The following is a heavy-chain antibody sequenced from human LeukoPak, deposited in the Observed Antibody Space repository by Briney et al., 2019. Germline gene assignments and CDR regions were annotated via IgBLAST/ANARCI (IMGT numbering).Heavy chain of an antibody. Sequence: GGSLRLFCAASGFSVCGKFMSWVRQAPGKGLEWVSIIHYDGKIRYAGSVGGRFTIYRDDSENTLFLQMNSLRVDDTAVYFCASGDGYLQPYWGQGTLVTVSS. V-gene: IGHV3-53*01. CDR1: GFSVCGKF. D-gene: IGHD2-21*01. CDR2: IHYDGKI. J-gene: IGHJ4*02. CDR3: ASGDGYLQPY.